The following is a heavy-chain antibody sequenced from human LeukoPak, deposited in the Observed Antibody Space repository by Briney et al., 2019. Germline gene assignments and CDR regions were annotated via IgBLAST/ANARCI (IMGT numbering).Heavy chain of an antibody. V-gene: IGHV3-64*01. D-gene: IGHD3-10*01. J-gene: IGHJ4*02. CDR1: GFTFNTHP. CDR2: ISTDGRDT. Sequence: GGSLRLSCAASGFTFNTHPMHWVLQAPGRELESVSAISTDGRDTYYSNSVKGRFTISRDNSKNTLYLQMGSLTAEDTAVYFCAREWPAGVTDYWGQGTLVTVSS. CDR3: AREWPAGVTDY.